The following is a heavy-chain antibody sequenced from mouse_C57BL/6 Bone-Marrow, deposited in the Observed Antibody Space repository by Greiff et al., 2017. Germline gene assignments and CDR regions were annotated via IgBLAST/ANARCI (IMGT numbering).Heavy chain of an antibody. CDR1: GYTFTSYW. D-gene: IGHD2-3*01. CDR2: IYPGSGST. J-gene: IGHJ3*01. V-gene: IGHV1-55*01. CDR3: ARWLLRFAY. Sequence: VQLQQSGAELMKPGASVKLSCKATGYTFTSYWITWVKQRPGQGLEWIGDIYPGSGSTNYNEKFKSKATLTVDTSSSTAYMQLSSLTSEDSAVYYCARWLLRFAYWGQGTLVTVSA.